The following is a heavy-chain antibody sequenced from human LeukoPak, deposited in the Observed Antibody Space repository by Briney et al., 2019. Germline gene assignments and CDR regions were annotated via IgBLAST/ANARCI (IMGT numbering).Heavy chain of an antibody. D-gene: IGHD3-22*01. Sequence: AGGSLRLSCAASGFAFSSYGMHWVRQAPGKGMEWVAVISYDGSNKYYADSVKGRFTISRDNSKNTLSLQMNSLRPEDTAVYYCAREHYDSSGYYHYWGQGTLVTVSS. CDR1: GFAFSSYG. V-gene: IGHV3-30*19. CDR3: AREHYDSSGYYHY. CDR2: ISYDGSNK. J-gene: IGHJ4*02.